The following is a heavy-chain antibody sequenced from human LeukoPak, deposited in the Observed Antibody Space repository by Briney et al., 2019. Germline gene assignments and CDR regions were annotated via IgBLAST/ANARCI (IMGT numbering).Heavy chain of an antibody. V-gene: IGHV3-7*01. CDR1: GFTFSSYW. D-gene: IGHD3-3*01. J-gene: IGHJ4*02. CDR2: IKQDGSEK. CDR3: ARDARYDFWSGYYSEELDY. Sequence: GGSLRLSCAASGFTFSSYWMSWVRRAPGKGLEWVANIKQDGSEKYYVDSVKGRFTISRDNAKNSLYLQMNSLRAEDTAVYYCARDARYDFWSGYYSEELDYWGQGTLVTVSS.